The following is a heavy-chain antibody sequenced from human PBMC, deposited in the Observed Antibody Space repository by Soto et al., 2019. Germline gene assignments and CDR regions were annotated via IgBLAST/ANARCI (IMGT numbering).Heavy chain of an antibody. CDR2: TYYRSKWYN. J-gene: IGHJ5*02. Sequence: KQSQTLSLTCAISGDSVSSNSAAWNWIRQSPSRGLEWLGRTYYRSKWYNDYAVSVKSGITINPDTSKNQFSLQLNSVTPEDTAVYYCARDRGGVRGVINRFDPWGQGTLVTVSS. D-gene: IGHD3-10*01. CDR3: ARDRGGVRGVINRFDP. V-gene: IGHV6-1*01. CDR1: GDSVSSNSAA.